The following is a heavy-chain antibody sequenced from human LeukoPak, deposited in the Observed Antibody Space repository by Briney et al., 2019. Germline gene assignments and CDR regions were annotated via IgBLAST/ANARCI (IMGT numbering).Heavy chain of an antibody. CDR1: GGSISSNY. Sequence: SETLSLTCTVSGGSISSNYWYWIRQPAGKGLGWIGRIYTSGSTNYNPSLKSRVTMSADTSKIQFSLKLSSVTAADTAVYYCARGGIPYYFDYWGQGTLVTVSP. J-gene: IGHJ4*02. D-gene: IGHD6-25*01. CDR2: IYTSGST. V-gene: IGHV4-4*07. CDR3: ARGGIPYYFDY.